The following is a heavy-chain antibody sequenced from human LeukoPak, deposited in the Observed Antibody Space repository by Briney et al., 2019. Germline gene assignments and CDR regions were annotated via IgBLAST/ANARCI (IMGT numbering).Heavy chain of an antibody. CDR3: ARVATTPRYFDL. J-gene: IGHJ2*01. CDR2: INHSGST. V-gene: IGHV4-34*01. D-gene: IGHD1-14*01. CDR1: GGSFSGYY. Sequence: SETLSLTCAVYGGSFSGYYWSWIRQPPGKGLEWIGEINHSGSTNYNPSLKSRVTLSLDNSKNQLSLMLSSVTAADTAVYHCARVATTPRYFDLWGRGTLVTVSS.